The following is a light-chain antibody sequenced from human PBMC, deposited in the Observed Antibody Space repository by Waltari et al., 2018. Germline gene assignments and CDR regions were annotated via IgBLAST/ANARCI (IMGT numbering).Light chain of an antibody. CDR2: DAS. CDR3: LETDVMPYT. J-gene: IGKJ2*01. V-gene: IGKV1-39*01. Sequence: DIQLTQSPPSLSASVGDTVTITCRASKNIDTYLNWYQVKPGKAPKVLIYDASTLKGGVPSRFSGSGLATDFTLTITNVQPEDFATYYCLETDVMPYTFGQGTKLEIK. CDR1: KNIDTY.